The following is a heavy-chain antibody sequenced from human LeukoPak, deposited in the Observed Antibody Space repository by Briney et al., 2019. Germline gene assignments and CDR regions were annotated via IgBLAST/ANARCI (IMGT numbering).Heavy chain of an antibody. V-gene: IGHV6-1*01. Sequence: SQTLSLACAISGDSVSRKSAGWNWIRQSPPRGLEWLGRIYYRSTWYSDFLTSRITISPDTYKNQFSLHLDSVTPEDTAVYYCARGGLVRGSIDSLIAFDFWGQGTVVTVSS. CDR1: GDSVSRKSAG. CDR2: IYYRSTWYS. J-gene: IGHJ3*01. CDR3: ARGGLVRGSIDSLIAFDF. D-gene: IGHD3-10*01.